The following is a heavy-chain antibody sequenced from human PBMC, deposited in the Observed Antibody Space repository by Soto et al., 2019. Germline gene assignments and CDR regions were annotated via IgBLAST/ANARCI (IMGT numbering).Heavy chain of an antibody. CDR1: GFTFGDYA. CDR2: IRSKAYGGTT. Sequence: PGGSLRLSCTASGFTFGDYAMSWVRQAPGKGLEWVGFIRSKAYGGTTEYAASVKGRFTISRDDSKSIAYLQMNSLKTEDTAVYYCTREKYYDFWSGYYYGMDVWGQGTTVTAP. CDR3: TREKYYDFWSGYYYGMDV. D-gene: IGHD3-3*01. V-gene: IGHV3-49*04. J-gene: IGHJ6*02.